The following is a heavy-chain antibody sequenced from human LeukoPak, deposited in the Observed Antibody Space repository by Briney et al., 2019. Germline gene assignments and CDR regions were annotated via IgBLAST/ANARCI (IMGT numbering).Heavy chain of an antibody. CDR1: GFTFSSYA. CDR2: ISYDGSNK. Sequence: GGSLRLSCAASGFTFSSYAMYWVRQAPGKGLEWVAVISYDGSNKYYADSVKGRFTISRDNSKNTLYLQMNSLRAEDTAVYYCARDPYDGDCRSTSCYVVYWGQGTLVTVSS. J-gene: IGHJ4*02. V-gene: IGHV3-30-3*01. CDR3: ARDPYDGDCRSTSCYVVY. D-gene: IGHD2-2*01.